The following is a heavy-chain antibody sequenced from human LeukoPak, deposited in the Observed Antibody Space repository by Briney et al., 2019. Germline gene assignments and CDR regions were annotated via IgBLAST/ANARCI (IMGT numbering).Heavy chain of an antibody. CDR1: GGSISSSNYY. Sequence: PSETLSLTCTVSGGSISSSNYYWGWIRQPPGKGLEWIGTIYYSGSTYYNPSLKSRLTISVDTSKNQFSLKLSSVTAADTAVYCCARHVAAYSGTYYYFYYMDVWGKGTTVTVSS. V-gene: IGHV4-39*01. D-gene: IGHD1-26*01. J-gene: IGHJ6*03. CDR3: ARHVAAYSGTYYYFYYMDV. CDR2: IYYSGST.